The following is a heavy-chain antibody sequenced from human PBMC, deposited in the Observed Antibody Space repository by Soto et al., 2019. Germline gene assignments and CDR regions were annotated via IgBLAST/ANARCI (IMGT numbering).Heavy chain of an antibody. CDR2: ISGNGGNT. J-gene: IGHJ4*02. V-gene: IGHV3-23*01. D-gene: IGHD2-21*01. CDR3: AKATSATCTGSICYSFDY. Sequence: GESLKISCAASGFTFSSYTMMWVRQAPGRGLEWVSGISGNGGNTYYAESVKGRFTISRDNSMNTLYLQMNTLRAEDTAVYYCAKATSATCTGSICYSFDYWGQGTLVTVSS. CDR1: GFTFSSYT.